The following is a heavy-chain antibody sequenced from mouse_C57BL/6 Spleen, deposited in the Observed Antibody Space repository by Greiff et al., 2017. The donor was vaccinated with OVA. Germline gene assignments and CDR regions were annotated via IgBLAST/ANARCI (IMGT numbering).Heavy chain of an antibody. CDR3: ARGYGSSYVGTWFAY. Sequence: EVKVVESGPGMVKPSQSLSLTCTVTGYSITSGYDWHWIRHFPGNKLEWMGYISYSGSTNYNPSLKSRISITHDTSKNHFFLKLNSVTTEDTATYYCARGYGSSYVGTWFAYWGQGTLVTVSA. CDR1: GYSITSGYD. V-gene: IGHV3-1*01. D-gene: IGHD1-1*01. CDR2: ISYSGST. J-gene: IGHJ3*01.